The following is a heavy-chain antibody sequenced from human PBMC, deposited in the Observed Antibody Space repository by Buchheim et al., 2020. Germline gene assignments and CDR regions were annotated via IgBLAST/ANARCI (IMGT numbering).Heavy chain of an antibody. CDR2: INHSGST. D-gene: IGHD3-22*01. V-gene: IGHV4-34*01. Sequence: QVQLQQWGAGLLKPSETLSLTCAVYGGSFSGYYWSWIRQPPGKGLEWIGEINHSGSTNYTPSLKSRVTISVDTSKNQFSLKLSSVTAADTAVYYCARGGFPYYDSSCYYYVKALDYWGQGTL. J-gene: IGHJ4*02. CDR1: GGSFSGYY. CDR3: ARGGFPYYDSSCYYYVKALDY.